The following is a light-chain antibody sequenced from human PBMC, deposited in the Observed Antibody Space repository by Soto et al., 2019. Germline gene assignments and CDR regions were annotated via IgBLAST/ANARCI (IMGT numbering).Light chain of an antibody. J-gene: IGLJ1*01. CDR3: SSYTSSSTV. CDR2: EVD. Sequence: QSVLAQPASVSGSPGQSTIISCTGTSSDVGGYNYVSWYQQHPGKAPKFLIYEVDNRASGVSDRFSGSKSGNTASLTISGLQAEDEADFYCSSYTSSSTVFGTGTKVTVL. CDR1: SSDVGGYNY. V-gene: IGLV2-14*01.